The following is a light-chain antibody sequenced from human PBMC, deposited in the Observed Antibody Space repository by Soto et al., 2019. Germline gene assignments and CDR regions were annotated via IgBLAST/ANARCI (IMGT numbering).Light chain of an antibody. J-gene: IGKJ1*01. CDR3: QHYNSYSEA. Sequence: DIQMTQSPSSLSASIANRVTITCRASQTVNTYLHWYQQKPGKAPKLLIYKASTLKSGVPSRFSGSGSGTEFTLTISSLQPDDFATYYCQHYNSYSEAFGQGTKVDI. CDR2: KAS. V-gene: IGKV1-5*03. CDR1: QTVNTY.